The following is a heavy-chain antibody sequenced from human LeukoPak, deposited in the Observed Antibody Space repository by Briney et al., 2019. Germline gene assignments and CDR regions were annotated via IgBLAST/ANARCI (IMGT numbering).Heavy chain of an antibody. D-gene: IGHD7-27*01. CDR1: GFTFSIHG. V-gene: IGHV3-23*01. J-gene: IGHJ4*02. Sequence: GGSLRLSCAASGFTFSIHGMNWVRQAPGKGLEWVSGIGASGSHSYFADSVKGRFSISRDNSKNTVYLQMNSLRAGDTALYFCARDLSSLGLDDWGQGTLVTVSS. CDR3: ARDLSSLGLDD. CDR2: IGASGSHS.